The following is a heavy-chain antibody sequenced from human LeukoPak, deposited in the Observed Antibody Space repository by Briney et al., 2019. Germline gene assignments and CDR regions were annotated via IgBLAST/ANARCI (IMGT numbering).Heavy chain of an antibody. D-gene: IGHD2-15*01. J-gene: IGHJ4*02. CDR3: ARVYSIRSFDY. CDR1: GYTFTGYY. V-gene: IGHV1-2*02. Sequence: ASVKVSCKASGYTFTGYYMHWVRQAPGQGLEWMGWINPNSGDTNYAQKFQGRVTMTRDTSITTAHMELSRLTSDDTAVYYCARVYSIRSFDYWGQGTLVTVSS. CDR2: INPNSGDT.